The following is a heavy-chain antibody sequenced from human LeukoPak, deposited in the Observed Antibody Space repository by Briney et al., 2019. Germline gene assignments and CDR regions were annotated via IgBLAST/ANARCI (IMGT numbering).Heavy chain of an antibody. Sequence: GASVKVSCKASGYTFTGYYMHWVRQAPGQGLEWMGWINPNSGGTNYAQKFQGRVTMTRDTSISTAYMELSRLRSDDTAVYYCARVLWKQWLYLDYWGQGTLVTVSS. CDR3: ARVLWKQWLYLDY. J-gene: IGHJ4*02. V-gene: IGHV1-2*02. D-gene: IGHD6-19*01. CDR1: GYTFTGYY. CDR2: INPNSGGT.